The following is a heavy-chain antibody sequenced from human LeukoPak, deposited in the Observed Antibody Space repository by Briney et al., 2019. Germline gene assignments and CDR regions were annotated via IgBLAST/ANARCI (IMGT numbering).Heavy chain of an antibody. CDR1: GFTFSSYW. D-gene: IGHD6-19*01. CDR3: ARVVGSLAVAGEGYYFDY. J-gene: IGHJ4*02. V-gene: IGHV3-7*01. Sequence: PGGSLRLSCAASGFTFSSYWMSWVRQAPGMGLEWVANIKQDGSEKYYVDSVKGRFTISRDNAKNSLYLQMNSLRAEDTAVYYCARVVGSLAVAGEGYYFDYWGQGTLVTVSS. CDR2: IKQDGSEK.